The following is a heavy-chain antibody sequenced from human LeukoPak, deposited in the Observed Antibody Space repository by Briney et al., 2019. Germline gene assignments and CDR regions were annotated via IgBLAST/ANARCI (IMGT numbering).Heavy chain of an antibody. V-gene: IGHV4-39*01. CDR1: GGSISSSSYY. D-gene: IGHD7-27*01. J-gene: IGHJ3*02. Sequence: SETLSLTCTVSGGSISSSSYYWGWLRQPPGKGLEWIGNIYYSGSTYYNPSLKSRVTISVDTSKNQFSLKLTSVTAADTAMYYCARLSTGDGAFDIWGQGTVVTVSS. CDR3: ARLSTGDGAFDI. CDR2: IYYSGST.